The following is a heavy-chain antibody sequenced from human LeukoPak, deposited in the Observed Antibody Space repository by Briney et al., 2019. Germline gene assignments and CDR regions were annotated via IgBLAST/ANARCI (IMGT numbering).Heavy chain of an antibody. CDR1: GFTFSSYA. J-gene: IGHJ4*02. CDR2: ISYDGSNK. D-gene: IGHD2-21*02. V-gene: IGHV3-30*01. Sequence: GRSLRPSCAPSGFTFSSYAMHWVRQAPGTGLEWVAVISYDGSNKYYADSVKGRFTISRDNSKNTLYLQMNSLRAEDTAVYYCARDARRPRDVVVTSDDLDYWGQGTLVTVSS. CDR3: ARDARRPRDVVVTSDDLDY.